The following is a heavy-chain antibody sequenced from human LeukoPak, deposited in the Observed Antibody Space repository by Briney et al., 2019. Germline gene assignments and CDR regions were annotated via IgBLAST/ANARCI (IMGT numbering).Heavy chain of an antibody. Sequence: LSWVRQPPGKGLEWIGSIYYSGSTYYNPSLKSRVTISVDTSKNQFSLKLSSVTAADTAVYYCARQMAVAGLRCFDYWGQGTLVTVSS. J-gene: IGHJ4*02. V-gene: IGHV4-39*01. D-gene: IGHD6-19*01. CDR3: ARQMAVAGLRCFDY. CDR2: IYYSGST.